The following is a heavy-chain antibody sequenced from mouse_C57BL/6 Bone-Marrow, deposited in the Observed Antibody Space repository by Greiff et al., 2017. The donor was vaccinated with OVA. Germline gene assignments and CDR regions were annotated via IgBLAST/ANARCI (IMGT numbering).Heavy chain of an antibody. CDR1: GYTFTSYR. D-gene: IGHD1-1*01. CDR2: IAPSDIYT. Sequence: QVQLQQPGAELVKPGASVKLSCKASGYTFTSYRMQWVKQRPGQGLEWIGEIAPSDIYTNSNQKFKCKATLTVDTSSSTAYMQISSLTSEDSAVYYGARGVTTVVAPFAYWGQGTLVTVSA. V-gene: IGHV1-50*01. J-gene: IGHJ3*01. CDR3: ARGVTTVVAPFAY.